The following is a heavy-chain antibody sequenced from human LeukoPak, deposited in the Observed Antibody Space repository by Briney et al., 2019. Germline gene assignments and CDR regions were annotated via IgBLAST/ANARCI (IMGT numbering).Heavy chain of an antibody. CDR2: ISYDGSNK. CDR3: AKDLMATVTTITFDF. D-gene: IGHD4-17*01. J-gene: IGHJ4*02. Sequence: GRSLRLSCAASGFAFSSYAMHWVRQAPGKGLEWVAVISYDGSNKYYADSVRGRFTISRDNSKNTLYLQMNSLRAEDTAVYYCAKDLMATVTTITFDFWGQGTPVTVSS. CDR1: GFAFSSYA. V-gene: IGHV3-30-3*01.